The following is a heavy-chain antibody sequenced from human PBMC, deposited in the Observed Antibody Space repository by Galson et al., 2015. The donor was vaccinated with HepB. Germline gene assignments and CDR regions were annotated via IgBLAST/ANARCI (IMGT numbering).Heavy chain of an antibody. J-gene: IGHJ3*02. CDR1: GYTFTSYY. D-gene: IGHD2-2*01. V-gene: IGHV1-46*01. CDR2: INPSGGST. Sequence: SVKVSCKDSGYTFTSYYMHWVRQAPGQGLEWVGIINPSGGSTSYAQKFQGRVTMTRDTSTSTVYMELSSLRSEDTAVYYCARTVVPAARVDAFDIWGQGTMVTVSS. CDR3: ARTVVPAARVDAFDI.